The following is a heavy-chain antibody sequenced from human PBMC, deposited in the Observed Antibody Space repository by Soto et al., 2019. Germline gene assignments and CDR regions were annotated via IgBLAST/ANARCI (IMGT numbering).Heavy chain of an antibody. J-gene: IGHJ6*02. CDR1: GYTFTSYD. Sequence: ASVKVSCKASGYTFTSYDINWVRQATGQGLEWMGWMNPNSGNTGYAQKFQGRVTMTRNTSISTAYMELSSLRSEDTAVYYCARAHGNWGAFWSGYPMDVWGQGTTVTVSS. D-gene: IGHD3-3*01. CDR3: ARAHGNWGAFWSGYPMDV. CDR2: MNPNSGNT. V-gene: IGHV1-8*01.